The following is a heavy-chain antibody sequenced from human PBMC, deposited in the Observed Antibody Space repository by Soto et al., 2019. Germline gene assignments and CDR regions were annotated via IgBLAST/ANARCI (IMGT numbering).Heavy chain of an antibody. CDR1: GFTFSSYW. D-gene: IGHD5-12*01. J-gene: IGHJ4*02. CDR2: IYTDVSTT. V-gene: IGHV3-74*01. CDR3: ARGEMATITASDY. Sequence: EVQLVESGGGLVQPGGSLRLSCAASGFTFSSYWMHWVRQAPGKGLVWVSRIYTDVSTTTYADSVKGRFTISRDNAKNTLYLQMRSLRAEDTALYYCARGEMATITASDYWGQGTLVTVSS.